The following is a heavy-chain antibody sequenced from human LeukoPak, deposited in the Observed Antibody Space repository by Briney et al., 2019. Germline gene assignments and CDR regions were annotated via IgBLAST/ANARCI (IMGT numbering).Heavy chain of an antibody. CDR1: GFSVNTTGVG. J-gene: IGHJ5*02. CDR2: IYWNDDK. V-gene: IGHV2-5*01. CDR3: AHSPVMVRGVRPINWFGP. D-gene: IGHD3-10*01. Sequence: SGLTLVNPTQTLTLTCTFSGFSVNTTGVGVGWIRQPPGKALEWLALIYWNDDKRYSPSLKSRLAIMKDTSKNQVVLTMTNMDPVDTATYYCAHSPVMVRGVRPINWFGPWGQGTLVTVSS.